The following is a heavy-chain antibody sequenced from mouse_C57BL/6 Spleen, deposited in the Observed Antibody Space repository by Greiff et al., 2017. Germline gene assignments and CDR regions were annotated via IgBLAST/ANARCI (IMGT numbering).Heavy chain of an antibody. Sequence: VQLQQSGAELVKPGASVKISCKASGYAFSSYWMNWVKQRPGKGLAWIGQIYPGDGDTNSNGKFKGKATLTADKSSSTAYMPLTSLTSEDAAVYFCAIRSTVVTTYYFDYWGQGTTLTVSS. CDR3: AIRSTVVTTYYFDY. CDR2: IYPGDGDT. D-gene: IGHD2-2*01. J-gene: IGHJ2*01. V-gene: IGHV1-80*01. CDR1: GYAFSSYW.